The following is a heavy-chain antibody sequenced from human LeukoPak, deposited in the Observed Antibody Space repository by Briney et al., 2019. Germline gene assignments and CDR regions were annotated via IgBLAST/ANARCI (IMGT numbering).Heavy chain of an antibody. Sequence: SETLSLTCAIYGESFRAYYWTWLRQPPGKGLEWIGEINHSGSTNYNPSLKSRVTISVDTSKNQFSLRLSSVTAADTAVYYCARGDNGNQRSNNWFDPWGQGTLVTVSS. V-gene: IGHV4-34*01. CDR1: GESFRAYY. D-gene: IGHD4-11*01. CDR3: ARGDNGNQRSNNWFDP. CDR2: INHSGST. J-gene: IGHJ5*02.